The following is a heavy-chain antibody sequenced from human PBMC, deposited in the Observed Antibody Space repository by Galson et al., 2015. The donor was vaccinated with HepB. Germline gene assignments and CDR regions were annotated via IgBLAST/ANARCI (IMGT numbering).Heavy chain of an antibody. D-gene: IGHD2-2*01. CDR2: INPSGGST. CDR1: GYTFTSYY. V-gene: IGHV1-46*03. CDR3: ARVRCSSTSCYADYYYYGMDV. Sequence: SVKVSCKASGYTFTSYYMHWVRQAPGQGLEWMGIINPSGGSTSYAQKFQGRVTMTRDTSTSTVYMELSSLRSEDTAVYYCARVRCSSTSCYADYYYYGMDVWGQGTTVTVSS. J-gene: IGHJ6*02.